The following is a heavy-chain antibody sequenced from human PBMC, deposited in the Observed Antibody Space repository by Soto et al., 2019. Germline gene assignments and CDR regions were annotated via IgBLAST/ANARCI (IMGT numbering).Heavy chain of an antibody. Sequence: EVQLVESGGGLVQPGGSLRLSCAASGFTFSSNWMHWVRQGPGKALVWVSRIDNDGSSRDYADSVKGRFTISRDNAKNTLYLEMSSLRAEDTAVYYCATGSGWYSPDYWGQGTLVTVSS. V-gene: IGHV3-74*01. D-gene: IGHD6-19*01. J-gene: IGHJ4*02. CDR3: ATGSGWYSPDY. CDR2: IDNDGSSR. CDR1: GFTFSSNW.